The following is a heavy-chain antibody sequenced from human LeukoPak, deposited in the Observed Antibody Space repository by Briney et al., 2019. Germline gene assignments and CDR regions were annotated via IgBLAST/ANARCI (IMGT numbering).Heavy chain of an antibody. CDR1: GFTFSSNW. CDR2: IKYDGSEK. J-gene: IGHJ3*01. Sequence: GGSLRPSCVASGFTFSSNWMSWVRQAPGKGLEWLANIKYDGSEKYYVDSVKGRFSISRDNAKNSVFLEMNSLRAEDTAEYYCARSKSYAFDFWGQGAMVTVSS. CDR3: ARSKSYAFDF. D-gene: IGHD6-13*01. V-gene: IGHV3-7*01.